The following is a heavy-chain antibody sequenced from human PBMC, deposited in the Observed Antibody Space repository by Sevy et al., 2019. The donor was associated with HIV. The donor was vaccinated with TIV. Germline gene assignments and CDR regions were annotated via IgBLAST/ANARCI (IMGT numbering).Heavy chain of an antibody. V-gene: IGHV1-2*06. J-gene: IGHJ4*02. CDR3: ARGLVRYCSSTSCLTYYFDY. Sequence: ASVKVSCKASGYTFTGYYMHWVQQAPGQGLEWMGRINPNSGGTNYAQKFQGRVTMTRDTSISTAYMELSRLRSDDTAVYYCARGLVRYCSSTSCLTYYFDYWGQGTLVTVSS. CDR2: INPNSGGT. CDR1: GYTFTGYY. D-gene: IGHD2-2*01.